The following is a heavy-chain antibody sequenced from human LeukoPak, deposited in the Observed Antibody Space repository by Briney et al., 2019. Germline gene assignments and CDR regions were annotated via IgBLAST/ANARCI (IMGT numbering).Heavy chain of an antibody. CDR1: GGSISSSSYY. V-gene: IGHV4-39*01. J-gene: IGHJ4*02. D-gene: IGHD3-22*01. Sequence: SETLSLTCTVSGGSISSSSYYWGWIRQPPGKGLEWIGSIYYSGSTYYNPSLKSRITISVDTSKNQFSLKLSSVTAADTAVYYCARLNYYYDSSGYETDYWGQGTLVTVSS. CDR2: IYYSGST. CDR3: ARLNYYYDSSGYETDY.